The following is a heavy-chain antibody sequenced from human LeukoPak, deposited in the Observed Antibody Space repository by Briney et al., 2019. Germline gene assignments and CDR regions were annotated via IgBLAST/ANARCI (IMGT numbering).Heavy chain of an antibody. Sequence: GGSLRLSCAASGFTFSSYGMHWVRQAPGKGLEWVAFIRYDGSNKYYADSVKGRFTISRDNSKNTLYLQMNSLRAEDTAVYYCARDPGYSSGWYDSYGAFDIWGQGTMVTVSS. CDR3: ARDPGYSSGWYDSYGAFDI. D-gene: IGHD6-19*01. V-gene: IGHV3-30*02. CDR2: IRYDGSNK. J-gene: IGHJ3*02. CDR1: GFTFSSYG.